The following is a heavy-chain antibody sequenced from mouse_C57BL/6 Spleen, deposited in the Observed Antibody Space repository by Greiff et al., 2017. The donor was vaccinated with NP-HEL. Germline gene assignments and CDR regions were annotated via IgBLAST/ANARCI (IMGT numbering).Heavy chain of an antibody. D-gene: IGHD1-1*02. V-gene: IGHV1-82*01. CDR3: AREALWSLAY. Sequence: LVKPGASVKISCTASGYAFSSSWMNWVKQRPGKGLEWIGRIYPGDGDTNYNGKFKGKATLTADKSSSTAYMQLSSLTSEDSAVYFCAREALWSLAYWGQGTLVTVSA. CDR1: GYAFSSSW. J-gene: IGHJ3*01. CDR2: IYPGDGDT.